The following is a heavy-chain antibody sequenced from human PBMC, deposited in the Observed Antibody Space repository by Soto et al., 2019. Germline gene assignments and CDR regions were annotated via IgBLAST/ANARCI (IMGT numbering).Heavy chain of an antibody. CDR1: GDSVSSNSAA. Sequence: SQTLSLTCAISGDSVSSNSAAWNWIRQSPSRGLEWLGRTYYRSKWYNDYAVSVKSRITINPDTSKNQFSLQLNSVTPEDTAVYYCARHRPLKKKYSYYGMDVWGQGTTVTVSS. D-gene: IGHD5-12*01. J-gene: IGHJ6*02. CDR3: ARHRPLKKKYSYYGMDV. CDR2: TYYRSKWYN. V-gene: IGHV6-1*01.